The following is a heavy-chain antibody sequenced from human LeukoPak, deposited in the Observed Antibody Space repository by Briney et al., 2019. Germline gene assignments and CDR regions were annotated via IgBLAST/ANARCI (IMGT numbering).Heavy chain of an antibody. V-gene: IGHV4-59*01. Sequence: SETLSLTCTVSGGSISSYYWSWIRQPPGKGLEWMGYIYYSGNTNYNPSLTSRGTISVDTSKNQFSLKLSSVPAADTAVYYCARVRYSSGWYPFDYWGQGTLVTVSS. CDR3: ARVRYSSGWYPFDY. J-gene: IGHJ4*02. D-gene: IGHD6-19*01. CDR1: GGSISSYY. CDR2: IYYSGNT.